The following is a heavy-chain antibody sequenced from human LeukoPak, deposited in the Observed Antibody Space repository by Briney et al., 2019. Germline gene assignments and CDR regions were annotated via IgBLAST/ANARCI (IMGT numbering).Heavy chain of an antibody. CDR3: ARVRGGGAFDI. V-gene: IGHV3-30-3*01. D-gene: IGHD2-15*01. Sequence: PGGSLRLSCAASGFTFSSYAMHWVRQAPGKGLEWVAVISYDGSNKYYADSVKGRFTISRDNSKNTLYLQMNSLRAEDTAVYYCARVRGGGAFDIWGQGTMVTVSS. CDR2: ISYDGSNK. CDR1: GFTFSSYA. J-gene: IGHJ3*02.